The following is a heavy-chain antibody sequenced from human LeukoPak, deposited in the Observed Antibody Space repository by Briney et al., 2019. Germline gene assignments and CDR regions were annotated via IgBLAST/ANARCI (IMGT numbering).Heavy chain of an antibody. Sequence: GGSLRLSCAAPGFSVSSNHMIWVRQAPGKGLEWVSAISSAGPTYYAESVKGRFTISRDNAKNSLYLQMNSLRAEDTAVYYCARWRFLNDWGQGTLVTVSS. CDR1: GFSVSSNH. J-gene: IGHJ4*02. D-gene: IGHD3-3*01. CDR2: ISSAGPT. V-gene: IGHV3-53*01. CDR3: ARWRFLND.